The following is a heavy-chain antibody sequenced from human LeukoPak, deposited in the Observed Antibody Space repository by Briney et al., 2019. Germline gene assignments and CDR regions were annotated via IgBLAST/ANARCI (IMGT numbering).Heavy chain of an antibody. V-gene: IGHV3-30*04. CDR2: ISYDGSNK. Sequence: PGGSLRLSCAASGFTFSSYAMHWVRQAPGKGLEWVAVISYDGSNKYYADSVKGRFTISRDNSKNTLYLQMNSLRAEDTAVYYCARYDTTGTTANDYWGQGTLVTVSS. D-gene: IGHD1-1*01. J-gene: IGHJ4*02. CDR3: ARYDTTGTTANDY. CDR1: GFTFSSYA.